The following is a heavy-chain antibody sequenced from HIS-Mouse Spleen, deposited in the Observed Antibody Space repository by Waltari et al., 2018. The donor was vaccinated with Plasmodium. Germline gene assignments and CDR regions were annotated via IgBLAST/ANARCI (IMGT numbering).Heavy chain of an antibody. Sequence: EVQLVESGGGLIQPGGSLRLSCAASGFTVSSNDMSWVRQAPGKGLEGVSVSYRGGSRCIADSVKGRFTIATDNSKNTLYLQMNSLRAEDTAVYYCARGTADYWGQGTLVTVSS. J-gene: IGHJ4*02. CDR1: GFTVSSND. CDR2: SYRGGSR. V-gene: IGHV3-53*01. CDR3: ARGTADY.